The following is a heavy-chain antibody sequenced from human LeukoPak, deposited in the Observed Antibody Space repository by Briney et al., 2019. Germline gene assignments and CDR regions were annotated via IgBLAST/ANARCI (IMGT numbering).Heavy chain of an antibody. CDR1: GDSISNFY. Sequence: SETLSLTCTVSGDSISNFYWSWIRQPAEKALEWIGRVYSSGSTNYNPSLKSRGSMSVDTSKNQYSLRLISVTAADTAVYYCARAGFGSGWHYFDYWGRGILVSVSS. D-gene: IGHD6-19*01. CDR2: VYSSGST. V-gene: IGHV4-4*07. J-gene: IGHJ4*01. CDR3: ARAGFGSGWHYFDY.